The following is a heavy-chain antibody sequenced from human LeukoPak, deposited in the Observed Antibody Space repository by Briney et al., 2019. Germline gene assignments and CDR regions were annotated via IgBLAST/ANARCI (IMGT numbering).Heavy chain of an antibody. CDR1: GSSNSSHYS. Sequence: PSETLSLTCVVCGSSNSSHYSRGWIRQSPGKGLEWIGSMYNSGSISYNPSLKSRVTISVDTSNNPFSLKVRSVTDTETAVHNCERNSSISTGRSPHQNAFDIWGQETMVIVSS. CDR3: ERNSSISTGRSPHQNAFDI. D-gene: IGHD3-10*01. CDR2: MYNSGSI. J-gene: IGHJ3*02. V-gene: IGHV4-38-2*01.